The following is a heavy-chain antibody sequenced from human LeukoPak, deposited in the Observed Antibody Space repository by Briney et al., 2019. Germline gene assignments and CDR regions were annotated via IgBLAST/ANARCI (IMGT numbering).Heavy chain of an antibody. CDR1: GYTFTSYG. CDR3: ATCSGGSCYNYYYMDV. CDR2: ISAYNGNT. Sequence: ASVKVSCKASGYTFTSYGISWVRQAPGQGLEWMGWISAYNGNTNYAQKLQGRVTMTTDTSTSTAYMELRSLRSDDTAVYYCATCSGGSCYNYYYMDVRGKGTTVTVSS. V-gene: IGHV1-18*01. D-gene: IGHD2-15*01. J-gene: IGHJ6*03.